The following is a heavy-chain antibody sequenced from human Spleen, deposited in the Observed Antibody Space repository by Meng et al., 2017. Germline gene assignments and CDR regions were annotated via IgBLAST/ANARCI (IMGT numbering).Heavy chain of an antibody. CDR3: ARGVDAGVDY. CDR1: GVTFRSYV. D-gene: IGHD5-12*01. Sequence: VQLVQSGAEVKKPVSSVKFSCKASGVTFRSYVISWVRQAPGQVLEWMGGIIPIFGTANYAQKFQGRVTITADKSTSTAYMELSSLRSEDTAVYYCARGVDAGVDYWGQGTLVTVSS. J-gene: IGHJ4*02. CDR2: IIPIFGTA. V-gene: IGHV1-69*06.